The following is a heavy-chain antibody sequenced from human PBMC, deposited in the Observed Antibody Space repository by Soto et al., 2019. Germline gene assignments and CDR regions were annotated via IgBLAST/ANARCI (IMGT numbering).Heavy chain of an antibody. CDR2: ISTYNGNT. V-gene: IGHV1-18*01. J-gene: IGHJ4*02. CDR1: GYTVITYG. CDR3: ARGPTDYYDNSANYFLDY. D-gene: IGHD3-22*01. Sequence: ASVKVSCKASGYTVITYGVSWVRQAPGQRLDWLGWISTYNGNTRYAERLQGRVTMTTDTTTNTAYMELRNLRSDDTAVYYCARGPTDYYDNSANYFLDYWGQGTLVTVSS.